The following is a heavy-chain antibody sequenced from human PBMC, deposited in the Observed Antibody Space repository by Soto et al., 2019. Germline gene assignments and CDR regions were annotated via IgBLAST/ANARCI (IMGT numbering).Heavy chain of an antibody. Sequence: QVQLVESGGGLVKPGGSLRLSCAASGCTFSDYYMTWIRQAPGKGLAWVSHISNTGTRRYYADSVNGRFTIASDNAKNTLYLQMNSLRGEDTAVYYCARVGDSITIFGVIIPTWFDPWGQGTQVTVSS. CDR3: ARVGDSITIFGVIIPTWFDP. D-gene: IGHD3-3*01. J-gene: IGHJ5*02. V-gene: IGHV3-11*01. CDR1: GCTFSDYY. CDR2: ISNTGTRR.